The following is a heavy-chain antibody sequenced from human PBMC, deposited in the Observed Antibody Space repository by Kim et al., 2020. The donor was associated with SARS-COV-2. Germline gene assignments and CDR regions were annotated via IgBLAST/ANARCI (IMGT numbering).Heavy chain of an antibody. D-gene: IGHD3-10*01. J-gene: IGHJ4*02. Sequence: ASVKVSCKASGYTFTSYAMNWVGQAPRQGLEWLGWINTHIGKPTHAQRFTARYVFSLDTSVSTAYLQLSSLKAEATAVCSCVRGRVDRLHSCHWARGTLV. V-gene: IGHV7-4-1*02. CDR1: GYTFTSYA. CDR3: VRGRVDRLHSCH. CDR2: INTHIGKP.